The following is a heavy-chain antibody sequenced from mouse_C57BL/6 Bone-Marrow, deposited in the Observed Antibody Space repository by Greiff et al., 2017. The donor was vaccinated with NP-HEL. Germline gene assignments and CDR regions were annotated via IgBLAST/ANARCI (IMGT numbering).Heavy chain of an antibody. CDR2: IWTGGGT. CDR3: ARNPPPGYRYFDV. CDR1: GFSLTSYA. V-gene: IGHV2-9-1*01. Sequence: VKVVESGPGLVAPSQSLSITCTVSGFSLTSYAISWVRQPPGKGLEWLGVIWTGGGTNYNSALKSRLSISKDNSKSQVFLKMNSLQTDDTARYYCARNPPPGYRYFDVWGTGTTVTVSS. J-gene: IGHJ1*03.